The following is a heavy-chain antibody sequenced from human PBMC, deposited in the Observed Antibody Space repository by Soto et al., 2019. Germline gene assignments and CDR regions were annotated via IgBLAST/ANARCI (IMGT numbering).Heavy chain of an antibody. V-gene: IGHV3-53*01. CDR2: IYDDGRI. D-gene: IGHD2-21*02. CDR1: GFTVSNYY. CDR3: AIGHESMMVTAPDY. J-gene: IGHJ4*02. Sequence: EVQLVESGGGLIQPGGSLRLSCAASGFTVSNYYMSWVRQAPGKGLEWVSVIYDDGRIYYADSVKGRFTISRDNSKNTLYLQMNSLRAEDTAVYYCAIGHESMMVTAPDYWGQGTLVTVSS.